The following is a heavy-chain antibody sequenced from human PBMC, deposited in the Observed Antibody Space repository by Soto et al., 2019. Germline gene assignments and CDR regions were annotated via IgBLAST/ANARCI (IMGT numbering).Heavy chain of an antibody. J-gene: IGHJ4*02. Sequence: QVQLQQWGAGLVKPSETLSLSCAVYGQSFSGHSWAWIRQPPGKGLEWIGEISESGSTYYNPSLKSRLTISTDTSKNQFSLKLNSVTAADTAAYFCARGSGIVALPGELEDVNYDFWGQGTLVNVSS. CDR3: ARGSGIVALPGELEDVNYDF. D-gene: IGHD1-1*01. CDR2: ISESGST. CDR1: GQSFSGHS. V-gene: IGHV4-34*01.